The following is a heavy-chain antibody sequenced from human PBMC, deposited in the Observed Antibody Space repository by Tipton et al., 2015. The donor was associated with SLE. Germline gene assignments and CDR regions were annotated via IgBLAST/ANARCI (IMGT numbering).Heavy chain of an antibody. CDR2: ISGSGGTT. CDR3: ATNVLRFLEWLYAPIDY. CDR1: GFNFDNYG. J-gene: IGHJ4*02. V-gene: IGHV3-23*01. Sequence: SLRLSCAASGFNFDNYGMSWVRQAPGKGLEWVSAISGSGGTTYYADSVKGRFTISRDNSKNTLYLQMNSLRAEDTAVYYCATNVLRFLEWLYAPIDYWGQGTLVTVSS. D-gene: IGHD3-3*01.